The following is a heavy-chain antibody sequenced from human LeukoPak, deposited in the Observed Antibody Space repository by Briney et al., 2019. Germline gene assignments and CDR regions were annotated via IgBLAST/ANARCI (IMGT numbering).Heavy chain of an antibody. CDR2: IYYSGST. J-gene: IGHJ5*02. CDR1: GGSISSYY. V-gene: IGHV4-59*01. CDR3: ARAGGYCSSTSCPPKYNWFDP. Sequence: PSETLSLTCTVSGGSISSYYWSWIRQPPGKGLEWIGYIYYSGSTNYNPSLKSRVTISVDTSKNQFSLKLSSVTAADTAVYYCARAGGYCSSTSCPPKYNWFDPWGQGTLVTVSS. D-gene: IGHD2-2*03.